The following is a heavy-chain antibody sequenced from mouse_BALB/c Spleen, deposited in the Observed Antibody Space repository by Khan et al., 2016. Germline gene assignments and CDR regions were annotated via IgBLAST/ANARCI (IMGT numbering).Heavy chain of an antibody. J-gene: IGHJ4*01. CDR3: ARIAQDGSSYVYYAMDY. CDR1: GFSLSTSGMG. Sequence: QVTLKESGPGILQPSQTLSLTCSFSGFSLSTSGMGVGWIRQPSGKGLEWLAHIWWDDDKYYNTALKSGLTISKDTSTNQVFLKIASVDTADTATYYCARIAQDGSSYVYYAMDYWGQGTSVTVSS. D-gene: IGHD1-1*01. V-gene: IGHV8-8*01. CDR2: IWWDDDK.